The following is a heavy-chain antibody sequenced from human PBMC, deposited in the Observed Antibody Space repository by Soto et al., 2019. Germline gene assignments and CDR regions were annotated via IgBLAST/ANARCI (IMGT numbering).Heavy chain of an antibody. CDR2: ISGSGGST. D-gene: IGHD3-3*02. V-gene: IGHV3-23*01. CDR1: GFTFSRYA. CDR3: AREYKYFWSGHIDY. Sequence: GGSLRLSCAASGFTFSRYAMSWVRQAPGKGLEWVSAISGSGGSTYYADSVEGRFTISRDNAKNTLYLQMNSLRAEDTAVYYCAREYKYFWSGHIDYWGQGALVTVSS. J-gene: IGHJ4*02.